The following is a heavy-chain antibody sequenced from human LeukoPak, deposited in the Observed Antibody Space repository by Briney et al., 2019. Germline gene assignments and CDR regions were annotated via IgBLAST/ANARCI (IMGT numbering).Heavy chain of an antibody. CDR1: EFTFSSYN. D-gene: IGHD3-10*01. J-gene: IGHJ6*02. CDR2: ISSSSSYI. V-gene: IGHV3-21*04. Sequence: GGSLRLSCVASEFTFSSYNMNWVRQAPGKGLEWVSSISSSSSYIYYADAVKGRFTISRDNSKNTLFLQMNSLRVEDTAVYYCARDMYFGSGTPMQYGMDVWGQGTTVTVSS. CDR3: ARDMYFGSGTPMQYGMDV.